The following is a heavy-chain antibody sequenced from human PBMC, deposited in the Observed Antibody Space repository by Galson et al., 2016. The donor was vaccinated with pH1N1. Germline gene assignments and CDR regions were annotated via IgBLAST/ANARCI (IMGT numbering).Heavy chain of an antibody. V-gene: IGHV4-4*09. J-gene: IGHJ3*02. CDR3: ARRVQRHLDI. D-gene: IGHD1-1*01. CDR1: STYY. Sequence: STYYWTWIRQPPGKGLEWIGYIYTTGSTKYNPSLKSRVTISVDTSKNQFSLKLNSVTAADTAVYYCARRVQRHLDIWGQGTMVTVSS. CDR2: IYTTGST.